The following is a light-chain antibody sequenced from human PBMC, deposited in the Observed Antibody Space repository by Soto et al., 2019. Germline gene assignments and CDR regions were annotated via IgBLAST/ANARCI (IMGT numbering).Light chain of an antibody. J-gene: IGLJ1*01. CDR1: SSDVVGYNY. Sequence: QSALTQPASVSGSPGQSITISCTGTSSDVVGYNYVSWYQQHPGKAPKLMIYDVSNRPSGVSNRFSGSKSGNTASLTISGLQAEEEADYYCSSYTRSGNYVFGTGTKVTVL. V-gene: IGLV2-14*01. CDR3: SSYTRSGNYV. CDR2: DVS.